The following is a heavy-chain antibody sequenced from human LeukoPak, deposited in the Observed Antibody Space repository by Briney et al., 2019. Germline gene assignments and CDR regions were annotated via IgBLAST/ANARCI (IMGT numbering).Heavy chain of an antibody. CDR2: IYYSGNT. J-gene: IGHJ6*03. V-gene: IGHV4-39*01. CDR1: GGSISSSGYY. Sequence: PSETLSLTCSVSGGSISSSGYYWNWIRQPPGKGLEWVGSIYYSGNTYYNSSLKSRVTISEDTSKNRFSLMLTSVTAADTAVYYCARQVSDYFYYYIDVWGEGTTVIVSS. CDR3: ARQVSDYFYYYIDV.